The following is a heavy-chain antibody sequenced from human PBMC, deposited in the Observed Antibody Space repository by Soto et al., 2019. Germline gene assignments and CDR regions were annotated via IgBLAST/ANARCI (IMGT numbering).Heavy chain of an antibody. V-gene: IGHV1-24*01. J-gene: IGHJ4*02. D-gene: IGHD3-9*01. CDR3: ATLLFFNILTGYPRDY. Sequence: ASVKVCCKVSGYTLTELSMHWVRQAPGKGLEWMGGFDPEDGETIYAQKFQGRVTMTEDTSTDTAYMELSSLRSEDTAVYYCATLLFFNILTGYPRDYWGQGTLVTVSS. CDR1: GYTLTELS. CDR2: FDPEDGET.